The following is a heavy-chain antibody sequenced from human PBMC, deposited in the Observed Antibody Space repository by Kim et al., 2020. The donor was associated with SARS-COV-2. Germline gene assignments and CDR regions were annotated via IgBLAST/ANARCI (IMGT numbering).Heavy chain of an antibody. CDR1: GFTFDGYA. Sequence: GGSLRLSCAASGFTFDGYAMHWVRQTPGKGLEWVSGISCNSGSIGYADSVQGRFTISRDNAKNSLYLQMNSLRAEDTALYYCVKDYYGSGSYYPPGAATSYCYGMDVWGQGTTVTVSS. D-gene: IGHD3-10*01. V-gene: IGHV3-9*01. CDR3: VKDYYGSGSYYPPGAATSYCYGMDV. J-gene: IGHJ6*02. CDR2: ISCNSGSI.